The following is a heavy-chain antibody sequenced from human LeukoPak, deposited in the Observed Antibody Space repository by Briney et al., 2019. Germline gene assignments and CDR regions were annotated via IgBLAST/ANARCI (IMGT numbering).Heavy chain of an antibody. J-gene: IGHJ4*02. CDR1: GYTFTSYG. CDR3: ARGADIVVVPAALDY. V-gene: IGHV1-18*01. CDR2: ISAYNGNT. D-gene: IGHD2-2*01. Sequence: EASVKVSCKASGYTFTSYGISWVRQAPGQGLEWMGWISAYNGNTNYAQKLQGRVTMTTDTSTSTAYMELRSLRSDDTAVYYCARGADIVVVPAALDYWGQGTLVTVSS.